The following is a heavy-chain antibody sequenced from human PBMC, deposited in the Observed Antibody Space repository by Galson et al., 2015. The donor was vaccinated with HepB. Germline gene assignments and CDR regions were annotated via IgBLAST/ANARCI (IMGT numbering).Heavy chain of an antibody. V-gene: IGHV3-7*03. Sequence: SLRLSCAASGFIFTNHWMSWVRQAPGKGLEWVANINQDGSDKYSVDSVKGRFAISRDNTKKSLYLQMSSLRAEDTAVYYCARERSYFRDSFDIWGQGTMVTVSS. J-gene: IGHJ3*02. CDR1: GFIFTNHW. D-gene: IGHD1-26*01. CDR2: INQDGSDK. CDR3: ARERSYFRDSFDI.